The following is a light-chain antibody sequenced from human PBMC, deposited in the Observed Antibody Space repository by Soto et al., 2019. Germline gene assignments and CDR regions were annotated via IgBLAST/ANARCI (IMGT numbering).Light chain of an antibody. CDR3: AAWDDSLKGWV. CDR1: SSNIGSEN. CDR2: ANN. J-gene: IGLJ3*02. V-gene: IGLV1-44*01. Sequence: QSVLTQPPSASGTPGQRVTISCSESSSNIGSENVNWYQQVPGTAPKLLFYANNQRPSGVPDRFSVSKSGPSASLAIGGLQSEDVSDYYCAAWDDSLKGWVFGGGTKLTVL.